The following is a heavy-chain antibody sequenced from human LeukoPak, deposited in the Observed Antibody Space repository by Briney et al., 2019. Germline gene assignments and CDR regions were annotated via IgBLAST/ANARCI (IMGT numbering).Heavy chain of an antibody. CDR1: GFTFSSYS. CDR2: ISSSTTYI. Sequence: PGGSLRLSCAASGFTFSSYSMNWVRQAPGKGLEWVSSISSSTTYIYYADSVKGRFTISRDNAKNSLYLQRNSLRAEDTAVYYCARGRGSYRYGYYFDYWGQGTLVTVSS. J-gene: IGHJ4*02. D-gene: IGHD1-26*01. V-gene: IGHV3-21*01. CDR3: ARGRGSYRYGYYFDY.